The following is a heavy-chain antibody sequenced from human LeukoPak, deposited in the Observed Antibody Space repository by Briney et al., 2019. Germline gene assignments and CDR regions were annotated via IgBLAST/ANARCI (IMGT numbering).Heavy chain of an antibody. J-gene: IGHJ4*02. Sequence: PSETLSLTCAVYGGSFSGYYWSWIRQPPGKGLEWIGEINHSGSTNYNPSLKSRVTISVDTSKNQFSLKLSSVTAADTAVYYCATDYDFWSGYYAYWGQGTLVTVSS. CDR1: GGSFSGYY. CDR3: ATDYDFWSGYYAY. CDR2: INHSGST. D-gene: IGHD3-3*01. V-gene: IGHV4-34*01.